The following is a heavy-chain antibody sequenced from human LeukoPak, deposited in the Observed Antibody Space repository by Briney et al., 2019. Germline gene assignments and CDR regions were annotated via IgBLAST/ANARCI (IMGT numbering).Heavy chain of an antibody. CDR1: GFTFSSYA. V-gene: IGHV3-23*01. CDR2: ISDSGDST. J-gene: IGHJ3*02. CDR3: ARDDTASRDGVAFDI. Sequence: GGSLRLSCAASGFTFSSYAMSWVRQAPGKGLEWVSIISDSGDSTYYADSVKGRFTISRDNSKNTLYLQMNSLRAEDTAVYYCARDDTASRDGVAFDIWGQGTMVTVSS. D-gene: IGHD5-24*01.